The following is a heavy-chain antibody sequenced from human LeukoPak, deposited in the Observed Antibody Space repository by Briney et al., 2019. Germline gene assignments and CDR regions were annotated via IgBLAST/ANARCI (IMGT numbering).Heavy chain of an antibody. CDR2: IRSKANSYAT. V-gene: IGHV3-73*01. D-gene: IGHD2-8*02. CDR3: ARDPVLNWYFDL. Sequence: PGGSLRLSCAASGFTFSGSAMHWVRQASGKGLEWVGRIRSKANSYATAYAASVKGRFTISRDDSKNTAYLQMNSLRAEDTAVYYCARDPVLNWYFDLWGRGTLVTVSS. CDR1: GFTFSGSA. J-gene: IGHJ2*01.